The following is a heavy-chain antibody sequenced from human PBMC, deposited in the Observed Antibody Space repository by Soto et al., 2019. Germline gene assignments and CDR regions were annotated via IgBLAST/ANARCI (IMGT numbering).Heavy chain of an antibody. Sequence: QVQLQESGPGLVKPSETLSLTCTVSGGSISSYYWSWIRQPPGKGLEWIGYNYYSGGTNSNPSLNILVTLSLLASTNPFSPMMSSGTCADTPVYYCASWPDYYHYYYCMDVSGQGTTVTVSS. CDR2: NYYSGGT. CDR3: ASWPDYYHYYYCMDV. CDR1: GGSISSYY. V-gene: IGHV4-59*01. J-gene: IGHJ6*02. D-gene: IGHD3-10*01.